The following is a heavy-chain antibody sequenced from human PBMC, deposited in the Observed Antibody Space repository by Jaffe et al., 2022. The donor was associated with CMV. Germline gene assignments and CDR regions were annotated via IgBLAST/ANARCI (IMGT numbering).Heavy chain of an antibody. CDR3: ARDAGMDV. Sequence: EVQLVESGGGLVQPGGSLRLSCAASGFTFSNYWMSWVRQAPGKGLEWVANIKQDGSDKYHMDSVKGRFTISRDNAKNLLYLQMNSLRAEDTAVYYCARDAGMDVWGKGTTVTVSS. J-gene: IGHJ6*03. CDR1: GFTFSNYW. CDR2: IKQDGSDK. V-gene: IGHV3-7*03.